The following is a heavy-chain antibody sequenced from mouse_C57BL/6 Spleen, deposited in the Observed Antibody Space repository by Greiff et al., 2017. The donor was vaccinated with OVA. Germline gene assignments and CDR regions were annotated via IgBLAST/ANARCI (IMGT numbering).Heavy chain of an antibody. CDR3: ASGDYDNY. J-gene: IGHJ2*01. D-gene: IGHD2-4*01. CDR1: GYTFTSYT. CDR2: INPSSGYT. Sequence: VMLVESGAELARPGASVKMSCKASGYTFTSYTMHWVKQRPGQGLEWIGYINPSSGYTKYNQKFKDKATLTADKSSSTAYMQLSSLTSEDSAVYYCASGDYDNYWGQGTTLTVSS. V-gene: IGHV1-4*01.